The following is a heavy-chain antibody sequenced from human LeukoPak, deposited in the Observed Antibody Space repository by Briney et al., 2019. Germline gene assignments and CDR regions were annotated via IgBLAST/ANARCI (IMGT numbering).Heavy chain of an antibody. V-gene: IGHV3-30*18. J-gene: IGHJ6*02. Sequence: GGSLRLSCAASGFTFRNFVMHWVRQAPGKGLEWVAGILNDGSDTDYAASVKGRVTVSRDKSENTLYLQMHSLRDEDTAVYYCAKYKGAALYYHYGLDVWGPGTTVIVSS. CDR2: ILNDGSDT. CDR1: GFTFRNFV. CDR3: AKYKGAALYYHYGLDV. D-gene: IGHD1-14*01.